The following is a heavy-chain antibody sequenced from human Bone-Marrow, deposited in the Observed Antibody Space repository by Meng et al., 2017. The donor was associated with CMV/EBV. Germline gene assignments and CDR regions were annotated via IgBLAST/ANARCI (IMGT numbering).Heavy chain of an antibody. CDR1: GYTFTSYD. D-gene: IGHD2-2*02. CDR2: INPSGGST. CDR3: ARVYCSTTSCYSLDP. V-gene: IGHV1-46*01. Sequence: ASVKVSCKASGYTFTSYDINWVRQATGQGLEWMGIINPSGGSTSYAQKFQGRVTMTRDTSTSTVYMELSRLRSDDTAVFYCARVYCSTTSCYSLDPWGQGTLVTVSS. J-gene: IGHJ5*02.